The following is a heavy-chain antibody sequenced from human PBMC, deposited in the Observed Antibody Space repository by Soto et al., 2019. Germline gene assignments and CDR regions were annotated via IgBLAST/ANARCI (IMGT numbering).Heavy chain of an antibody. D-gene: IGHD2-2*02. CDR3: ARAGVPATIAYYHLDV. CDR1: GGTFSSYT. J-gene: IGHJ6*03. V-gene: IGHV1-69*02. Sequence: QVQLVQSGAEVKKPGSSVMVSCKASGGTFSSYTISWVRQAPGQGLEWMGRIIPILGIANYAQKFQGLVETTADKSTSTAYMELSSLRSEDTAVYYCARAGVPATIAYYHLDVWGKGTTVTVSS. CDR2: IIPILGIA.